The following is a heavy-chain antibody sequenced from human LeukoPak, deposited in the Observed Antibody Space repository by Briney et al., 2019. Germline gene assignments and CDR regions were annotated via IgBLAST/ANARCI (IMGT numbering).Heavy chain of an antibody. CDR2: INQDASEI. D-gene: IGHD3-9*01. CDR1: GLTFSTYW. J-gene: IGHJ4*02. CDR3: ATDRDNSDWQKRFDS. V-gene: IGHV3-7*01. Sequence: GRSLRLSCAASGLTFSTYWMNWYRQAPGKGLEWVGHINQDASEINYVDSVRGRFTISRDNAKKSLHLQMNSLRDEDTAVYYWATDRDNSDWQKRFDSWGQGTLVTVSS.